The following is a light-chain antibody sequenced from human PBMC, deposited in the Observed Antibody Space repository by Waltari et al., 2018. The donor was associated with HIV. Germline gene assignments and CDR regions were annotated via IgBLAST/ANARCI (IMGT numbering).Light chain of an antibody. Sequence: VMTQSPATLSVSPGERATLSCRASQSVSSKLAWYQQKPGQAPRLLIYGASTRATGIPARFSGSGSGTEFTLTISSLQSEDFAVYYCQQYNVWYTFGQGTKLEIK. CDR3: QQYNVWYT. CDR1: QSVSSK. CDR2: GAS. J-gene: IGKJ2*01. V-gene: IGKV3-15*01.